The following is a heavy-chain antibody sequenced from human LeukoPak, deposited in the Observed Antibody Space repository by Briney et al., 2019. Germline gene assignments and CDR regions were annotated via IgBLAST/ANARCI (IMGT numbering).Heavy chain of an antibody. Sequence: ASVKVSCKASGYTFTNYGITWVRQAPGQGLEWMGIINPSGGITSYAQKFQGRVNMTRDTSTSTVHMELSSLRSDDTAVYYCARAVDAYGSGSYSGLDYWGQGTLVTVSS. CDR2: INPSGGIT. CDR3: ARAVDAYGSGSYSGLDY. CDR1: GYTFTNYG. J-gene: IGHJ4*02. D-gene: IGHD3-10*01. V-gene: IGHV1-46*01.